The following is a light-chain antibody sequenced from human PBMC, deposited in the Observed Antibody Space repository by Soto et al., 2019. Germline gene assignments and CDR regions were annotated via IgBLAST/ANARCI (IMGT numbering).Light chain of an antibody. V-gene: IGKV3-20*01. CDR1: QSIYINY. Sequence: EIVLTQSPGTLSLSPGERATHSCRASQSIYINYLAWYQHKPGQAPRLLISGASTRATGIPDRFSGSGSGTDFSLTISRLDPEDFAVYICQQYSSSPYTFGEGTNVEIK. CDR2: GAS. J-gene: IGKJ2*01. CDR3: QQYSSSPYT.